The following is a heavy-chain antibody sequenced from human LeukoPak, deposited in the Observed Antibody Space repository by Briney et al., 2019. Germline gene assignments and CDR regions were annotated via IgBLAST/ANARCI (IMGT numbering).Heavy chain of an antibody. CDR1: GVSISSYY. CDR2: IYYSGST. Sequence: SETLSLTCTVSGVSISSYYWSWIRQPPGKGLEWIGYIYYSGSTNYNPSLKSRVTISVDTSKNQFSLKLSSVTAADTAVYYCARVSEVAGSPAVDYWGQGTLVTVSS. V-gene: IGHV4-59*01. D-gene: IGHD6-19*01. CDR3: ARVSEVAGSPAVDY. J-gene: IGHJ4*02.